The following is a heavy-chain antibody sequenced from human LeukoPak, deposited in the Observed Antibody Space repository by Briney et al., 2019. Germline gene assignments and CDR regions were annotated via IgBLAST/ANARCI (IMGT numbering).Heavy chain of an antibody. CDR2: MNPNSGNT. CDR3: ARGACGGDCPVPIPPSNDY. D-gene: IGHD2-21*02. V-gene: IGHV1-8*01. J-gene: IGHJ4*02. Sequence: ASVKVSCKASGYTFTSYDINWVRQATGQGLEWMGWMNPNSGNTGYAQKFQGRVTMTRNTSISTAYMELSSLRSEDTAVYYFARGACGGDCPVPIPPSNDYWGQGTLVTVSS. CDR1: GYTFTSYD.